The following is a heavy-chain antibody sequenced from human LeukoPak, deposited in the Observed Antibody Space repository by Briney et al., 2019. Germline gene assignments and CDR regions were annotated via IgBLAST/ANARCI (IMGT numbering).Heavy chain of an antibody. CDR2: ISASGGST. V-gene: IGHV3-23*01. CDR3: AKDRKEWEVRPFYMDV. J-gene: IGHJ6*03. CDR1: GFPFNTYA. Sequence: GGSLRLSCAASGFPFNTYAMSWVRQAPGKGLEWVSGISASGGSTYFADSVKGHFTISRDNSKNTLFLQVNSLRVEDTAVYYCAKDRKEWEVRPFYMDVWGKGTTVTVSS. D-gene: IGHD1-26*01.